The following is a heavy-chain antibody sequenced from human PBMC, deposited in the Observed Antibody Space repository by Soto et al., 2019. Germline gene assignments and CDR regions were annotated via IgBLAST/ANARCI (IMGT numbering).Heavy chain of an antibody. CDR3: VGQRQYCSGGSCYSAIDY. CDR2: IYPGDSDT. V-gene: IGHV5-51*01. D-gene: IGHD2-15*01. CDR1: GYSFTTYW. Sequence: EVQLVQSGAEVKKPGESLKISCKGSGYSFTTYWIGWVRQMPGKGLEWMGIIYPGDSDTRYSPSFQGQVTISADKSIRTACLQWSSLKASDTAMYYCVGQRQYCSGGSCYSAIDYWGQGTLVTVSS. J-gene: IGHJ4*02.